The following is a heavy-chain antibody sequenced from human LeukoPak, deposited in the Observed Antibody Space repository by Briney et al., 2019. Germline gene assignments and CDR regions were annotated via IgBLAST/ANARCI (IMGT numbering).Heavy chain of an antibody. CDR2: INPNSGGT. Sequence: ASVKVSCKASGYTFTSYAMHWVRQAPGQGLEWMGWINPNSGGTNYAQKFQGRVTMTRDTSISTAYMELSRLRSDDTAVYYCARVRTTFHYYYYYYMDVWGKGTTVTVSS. V-gene: IGHV1-2*02. CDR1: GYTFTSYA. CDR3: ARVRTTFHYYYYYYMDV. J-gene: IGHJ6*03. D-gene: IGHD2/OR15-2a*01.